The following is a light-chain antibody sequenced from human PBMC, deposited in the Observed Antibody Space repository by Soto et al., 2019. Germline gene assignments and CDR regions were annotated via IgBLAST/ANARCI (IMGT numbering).Light chain of an antibody. CDR1: SSDVGLYDY. CDR3: SSYTSDSSYV. CDR2: AVS. J-gene: IGLJ1*01. V-gene: IGLV2-14*01. Sequence: SVLTRPASGSGSPGQSVTSSGTGTSSDVGLYDYVSWYQQHPGKAPQLMIYAVSNRPSGVSNRFSASKSGNTASLFISGLQAEDEADYYCSSYTSDSSYVFGSGTKVTVL.